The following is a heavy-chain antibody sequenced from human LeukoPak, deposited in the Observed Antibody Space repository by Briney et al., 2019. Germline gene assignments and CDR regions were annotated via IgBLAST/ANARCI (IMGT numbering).Heavy chain of an antibody. CDR1: GFTFSSYE. D-gene: IGHD3-3*01. V-gene: IGHV3-48*03. Sequence: GGSLRLSCAASGFTFSSYELNWVRQAPGKGLEWVSYISDTGSTIYYADSVEGRFTISRDNSKNTLYLQMNSLRAEDTAVYYCAKEYYDFWSGYPHDYWGQGTLVTVSS. J-gene: IGHJ4*02. CDR3: AKEYYDFWSGYPHDY. CDR2: ISDTGSTI.